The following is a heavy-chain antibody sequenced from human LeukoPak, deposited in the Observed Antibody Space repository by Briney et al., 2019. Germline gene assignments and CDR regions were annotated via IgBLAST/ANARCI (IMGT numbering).Heavy chain of an antibody. J-gene: IGHJ4*02. CDR1: GFTFGDYA. CDR3: AKDKSMTPPSYYFDY. Sequence: GRSLRLSCAASGFTFGDYAMHWVRQAPGKGLEWVSGISGSSGSIGYADSVKGRVTISRDNAKNSLYLQMNSLRAEDTVLYYCAKDKSMTPPSYYFDYWGRGTLVTVSS. V-gene: IGHV3-9*01. D-gene: IGHD6-6*01. CDR2: ISGSSGSI.